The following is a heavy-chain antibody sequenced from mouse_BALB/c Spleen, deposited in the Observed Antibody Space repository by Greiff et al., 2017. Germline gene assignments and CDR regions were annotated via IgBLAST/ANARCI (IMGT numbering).Heavy chain of an antibody. Sequence: VQLQQSGPDLVKPGASVKISCKASGYSFTGYYMHWVKQSHGKSLEWIGRVNPNNGGTSYNQKFKGKAILTVDKSSSTAYMELRSLTSEDSAVYYCARYPPFTTVVEYYFDYWGQGTTLTVSS. V-gene: IGHV1-26*01. CDR1: GYSFTGYY. CDR3: ARYPPFTTVVEYYFDY. J-gene: IGHJ2*01. CDR2: VNPNNGGT. D-gene: IGHD1-1*01.